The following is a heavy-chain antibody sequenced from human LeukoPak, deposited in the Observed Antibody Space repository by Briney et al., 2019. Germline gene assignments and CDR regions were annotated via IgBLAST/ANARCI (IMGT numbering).Heavy chain of an antibody. CDR2: ISGSGGST. CDR3: AKGSSGWYSKNLESYFDY. V-gene: IGHV3-23*01. CDR1: GGSFSGDY. Sequence: ETLSLTCAVYGGSFSGDYWSWIRQPPGKGLEWVSAISGSGGSTHYADSVKGRFTISRDNSKNTLYLQMNSLRAEDTAVYFCAKGSSGWYSKNLESYFDYWGQGTLVTVSS. J-gene: IGHJ4*02. D-gene: IGHD6-19*01.